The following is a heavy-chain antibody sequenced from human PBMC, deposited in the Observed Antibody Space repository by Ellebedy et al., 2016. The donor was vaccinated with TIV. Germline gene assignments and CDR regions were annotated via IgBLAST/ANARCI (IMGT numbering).Heavy chain of an antibody. CDR1: GFIFHFYA. D-gene: IGHD1-14*01. CDR2: ISGSGDKT. CDR3: AKSPSRKPGLVDS. Sequence: GESLKISCAATGFIFHFYALTWVRQAPGKGLEWVSAISGSGDKTYYADSVKGRFTISRDNSKNTLYLQMNSLRVDDTAVYYCAKSPSRKPGLVDSWGQGTLVTVSS. J-gene: IGHJ4*02. V-gene: IGHV3-23*01.